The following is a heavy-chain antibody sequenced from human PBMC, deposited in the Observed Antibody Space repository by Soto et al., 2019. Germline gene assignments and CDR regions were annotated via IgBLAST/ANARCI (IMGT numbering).Heavy chain of an antibody. D-gene: IGHD3-22*01. J-gene: IGHJ3*02. CDR1: GYTFTSYY. CDR2: INPSGGST. V-gene: IGHV1-46*01. CDR3: ARDYVHYDSSEPEYAFDI. Sequence: GESLKISCKGSGYTFTSYYMHWVRQAPGQGLEWMGIINPSGGSTSYAQKFQGRVTMTRDTSTSTVYMELSSLRSEDTAVYYCARDYVHYDSSEPEYAFDIWGQGTMVTVSS.